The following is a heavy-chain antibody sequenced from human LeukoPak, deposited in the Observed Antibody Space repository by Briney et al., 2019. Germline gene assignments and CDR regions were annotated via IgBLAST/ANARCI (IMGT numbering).Heavy chain of an antibody. D-gene: IGHD5-12*01. V-gene: IGHV3-7*03. Sequence: GGSLRLSCAASGFTFSSGWMSWVRQAPGKGLEWVANINQDGNTKYYVDSVKGRFTISRDNAKNSLYLQMNSLRAEDTALYYCAKTVVATIYSLWYFDLWGRGTLVTVSS. J-gene: IGHJ2*01. CDR1: GFTFSSGW. CDR2: INQDGNTK. CDR3: AKTVVATIYSLWYFDL.